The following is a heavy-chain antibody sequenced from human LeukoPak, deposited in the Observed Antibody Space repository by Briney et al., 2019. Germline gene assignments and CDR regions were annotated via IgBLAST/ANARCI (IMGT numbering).Heavy chain of an antibody. J-gene: IGHJ4*02. Sequence: SETLSLTCTVSGGSISSGGYYWSWIRQHPGKGLEWIGYIYYSGSTYYNPSLKSRVTISVDTSKNQFSLKLSSVTAADTAVYYCAGRDYGALGAFDYWGQGTLVTVSS. CDR3: AGRDYGALGAFDY. V-gene: IGHV4-31*03. CDR2: IYYSGST. CDR1: GGSISSGGYY. D-gene: IGHD4-17*01.